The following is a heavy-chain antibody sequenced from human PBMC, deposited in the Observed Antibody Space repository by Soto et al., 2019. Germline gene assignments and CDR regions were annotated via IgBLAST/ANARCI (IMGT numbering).Heavy chain of an antibody. CDR1: GGSISSGGYY. Sequence: QVQLQESGPGLVKPSQTLSLTCTVSGGSISSGGYYWSWIRQHPGKGLAWIGYIYYSGSTYYNPSLKRRVTISVDTSKNQFSLKLSSVTAADTAVYYCARELRFGEDYYGMDVWGQGTTVTVSS. CDR2: IYYSGST. V-gene: IGHV4-31*03. J-gene: IGHJ6*02. CDR3: ARELRFGEDYYGMDV. D-gene: IGHD3-10*01.